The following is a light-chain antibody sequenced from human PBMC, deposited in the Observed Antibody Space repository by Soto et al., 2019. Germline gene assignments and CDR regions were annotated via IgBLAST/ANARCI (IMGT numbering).Light chain of an antibody. CDR1: SRDVGGYNF. V-gene: IGLV2-14*03. CDR2: DVI. Sequence: QSVLTQPASVSGSPGKSITISCTGTSRDVGGYNFVCWYQQQPGKAPKLIIYDVINRPSGVSNRFSGSRSGNTASLTISGLQAEDEANYYCSSYTSSSTVTFGGGTKLTVL. J-gene: IGLJ2*01. CDR3: SSYTSSSTVT.